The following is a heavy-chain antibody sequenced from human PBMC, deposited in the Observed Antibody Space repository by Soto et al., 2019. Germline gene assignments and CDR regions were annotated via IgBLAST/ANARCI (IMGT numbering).Heavy chain of an antibody. D-gene: IGHD3-22*01. Sequence: PGGSLRLSCSASGFTFSSYAMHWVRQAPGKGLEYVSAISSNGGSTYYADSVKGRFTISRDNSKNTLYLQMSSLRAEDTAVYYCVKGYYYDSSGYCFSAFVIWGPGTIVTVSS. J-gene: IGHJ3*02. V-gene: IGHV3-64D*06. CDR2: ISSNGGST. CDR3: VKGYYYDSSGYCFSAFVI. CDR1: GFTFSSYA.